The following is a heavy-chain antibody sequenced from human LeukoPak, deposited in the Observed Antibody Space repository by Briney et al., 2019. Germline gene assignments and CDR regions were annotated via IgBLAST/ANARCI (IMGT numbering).Heavy chain of an antibody. J-gene: IGHJ5*02. Sequence: PSQTLSLTCAVSGGSISSGGYSWSWIRQPPGKGLEWIGYIYHSGSTYYNPSLKSRVTISVDTSKNQFSLKLSSVTAADTAVYYCARVRSLWFGELSGVSWFDPWGQGTLVTVSS. D-gene: IGHD3-10*01. CDR3: ARVRSLWFGELSGVSWFDP. V-gene: IGHV4-30-2*01. CDR1: GGSISSGGYS. CDR2: IYHSGST.